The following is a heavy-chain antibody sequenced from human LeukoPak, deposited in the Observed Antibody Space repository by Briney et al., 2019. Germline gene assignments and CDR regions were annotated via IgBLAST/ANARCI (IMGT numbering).Heavy chain of an antibody. D-gene: IGHD6-13*01. Sequence: ASVKVSCKASGYTFTSYGISWVRQAPGQGLEWMGWISAYNGNTNYAQKLQGRVTMTTDTSTSTAYMELRSLRSDDTAVYYCFLIAAAGTPVNWFDPWGQGTLVTVSS. CDR3: FLIAAAGTPVNWFDP. J-gene: IGHJ5*02. V-gene: IGHV1-18*01. CDR1: GYTFTSYG. CDR2: ISAYNGNT.